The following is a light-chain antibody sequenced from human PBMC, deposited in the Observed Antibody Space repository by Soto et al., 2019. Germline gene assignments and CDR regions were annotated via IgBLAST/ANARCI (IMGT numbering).Light chain of an antibody. CDR2: EVT. CDR3: SSYRITTVV. Sequence: QYVLTQPASVSGSPGQSITISCTGTSSDIGGSNYVSWYQQHPGKAPKLIIYEVTNRPSGVSDRFSGSKSDNTASLIISGLQAEDEDHYYSSSYRITTVVSGRGTKVTV. J-gene: IGLJ1*01. V-gene: IGLV2-14*01. CDR1: SSDIGGSNY.